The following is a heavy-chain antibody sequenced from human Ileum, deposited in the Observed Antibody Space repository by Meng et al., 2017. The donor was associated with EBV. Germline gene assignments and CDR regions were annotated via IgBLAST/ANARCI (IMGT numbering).Heavy chain of an antibody. Sequence: VHRVQPGVEVKKAGSSVKVSCKTSGTDCCVHAFRWGGQAPGQGLEWMGGIIPKFGSTNYAQRFQGRVTIAADAFSNTAYMELSSLKSEDTAVYYCARDWAAPGTSWFDLWGQGTLVTVSS. CDR3: ARDWAAPGTSWFDL. CDR1: GTDCCVHA. J-gene: IGHJ5*02. D-gene: IGHD6-13*01. CDR2: IIPKFGST. V-gene: IGHV1-69*01.